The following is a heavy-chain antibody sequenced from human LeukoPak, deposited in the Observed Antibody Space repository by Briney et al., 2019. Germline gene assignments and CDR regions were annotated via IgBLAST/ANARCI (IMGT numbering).Heavy chain of an antibody. CDR2: IYSGGST. CDR3: ARSKKQGGSYGNWFDP. V-gene: IGHV3-53*01. J-gene: IGHJ5*02. Sequence: GGSLRLSCAASGFTVSSNYMSWVRQAPGKGLEWVSVIYSGGSTYYADSVKGRFTISRDNSKNTLYLQMNSLRAEDTAVYYCARSKKQGGSYGNWFDPWGQGTLVTVSS. D-gene: IGHD1-26*01. CDR1: GFTVSSNY.